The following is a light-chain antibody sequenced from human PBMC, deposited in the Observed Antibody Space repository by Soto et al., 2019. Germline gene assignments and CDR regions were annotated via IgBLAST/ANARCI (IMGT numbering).Light chain of an antibody. J-gene: IGLJ1*01. CDR1: SSDVGSYNL. CDR3: SSYSISTAYL. V-gene: IGLV2-14*02. CDR2: EGS. Sequence: QSVLTQPASVSGSPGQSITISCTGTSSDVGSYNLVSWYQQHPGKAPKLMIYEGSKRPSGVSSRFSGSKSGNTASLTISGLQAEDEADYFCSSYSISTAYLFGTGTKVTVL.